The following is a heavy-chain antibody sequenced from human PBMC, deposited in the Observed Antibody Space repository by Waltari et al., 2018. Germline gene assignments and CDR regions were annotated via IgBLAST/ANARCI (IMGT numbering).Heavy chain of an antibody. CDR1: GGSISSGGYY. CDR3: ASSGRRGFGELLGFDY. V-gene: IGHV4-31*03. Sequence: QVQLQESGPGLVKPSQTLSLTCTVSGGSISSGGYYWSWIRQHPGKGLEWIGYIYYSGSTYYNPSLKSRVTISVDTSKNQFSLKLSSVTAADTAVYYCASSGRRGFGELLGFDYWGQGTLVTVSS. CDR2: IYYSGST. J-gene: IGHJ4*02. D-gene: IGHD3-10*01.